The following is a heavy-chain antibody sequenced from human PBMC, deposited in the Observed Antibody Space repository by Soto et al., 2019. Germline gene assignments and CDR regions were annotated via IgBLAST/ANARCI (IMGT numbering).Heavy chain of an antibody. V-gene: IGHV3-48*02. J-gene: IGHJ4*02. D-gene: IGHD6-6*01. Sequence: EVPLVESGGGLVQPGGSLRLSCAASGFTFNSYGMNWVRQAPGKGLAWVSYISFNSGTIQYADSVKGRFTIFRDNAKSSLYLQLNSLRDEDTAVYYCARGGAARPDYWGQGTLVTVSS. CDR1: GFTFNSYG. CDR3: ARGGAARPDY. CDR2: ISFNSGTI.